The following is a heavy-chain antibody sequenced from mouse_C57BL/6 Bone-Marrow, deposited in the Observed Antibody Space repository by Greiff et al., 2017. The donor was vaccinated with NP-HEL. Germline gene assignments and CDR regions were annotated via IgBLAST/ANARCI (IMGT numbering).Heavy chain of an antibody. CDR2: ISSGGSYT. J-gene: IGHJ4*01. V-gene: IGHV5-6*01. CDR3: ARPPLLRGY. D-gene: IGHD1-1*01. Sequence: EVKLMESGGDLVKPGGSLKLSCAASGFTFSSYGMSWVRQTPDKRLEWVATISSGGSYTYYPDSVKGRFTISRDNAKNTLYLQMSSLKSEDTAMYYCARPPLLRGYWGQGTSVTVSS. CDR1: GFTFSSYG.